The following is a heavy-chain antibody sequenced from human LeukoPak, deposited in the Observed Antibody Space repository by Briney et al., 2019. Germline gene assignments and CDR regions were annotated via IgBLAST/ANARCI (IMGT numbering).Heavy chain of an antibody. CDR2: IGATQTYI. CDR3: ARDMVRGVNWFDP. J-gene: IGHJ5*02. CDR1: GFTFATYT. Sequence: GGSLRLSCTGAGFTFATYTFNWVRQAPGKGLEWVASIGATQTYIYYADSVKGRFTISRDNAKNSLYLQMNSLRAEDTAVYYCARDMVRGVNWFDPWGQGTLVTVSS. V-gene: IGHV3-21*04. D-gene: IGHD3-10*01.